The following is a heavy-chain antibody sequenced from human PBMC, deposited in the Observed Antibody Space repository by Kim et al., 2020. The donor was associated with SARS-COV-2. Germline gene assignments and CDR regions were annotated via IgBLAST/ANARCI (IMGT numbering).Heavy chain of an antibody. CDR3: ARDGGSSWYGYYYYYGMDV. J-gene: IGHJ6*02. Sequence: KGRFTNSRDHSKNTLYLQMNDLRAEDTAVYYCARDGGSSWYGYYYYYGMDVWGQGTTVTVSS. D-gene: IGHD6-13*01. V-gene: IGHV3-30*04.